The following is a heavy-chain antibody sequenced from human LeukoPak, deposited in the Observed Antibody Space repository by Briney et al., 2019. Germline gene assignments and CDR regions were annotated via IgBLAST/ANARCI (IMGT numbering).Heavy chain of an antibody. CDR2: IYYSGST. CDR1: GGSISSHY. Sequence: PSETLSLTCTVSGGSISSHYWSWIRQPPGKGLEWIGYIYYSGSTNYNPSLKSRVTISVATSKNQFSLKLSSVTAADTAVYYCAREACSGGSCYLYFDYWGQGTLVTVSS. V-gene: IGHV4-59*11. D-gene: IGHD2-15*01. CDR3: AREACSGGSCYLYFDY. J-gene: IGHJ4*02.